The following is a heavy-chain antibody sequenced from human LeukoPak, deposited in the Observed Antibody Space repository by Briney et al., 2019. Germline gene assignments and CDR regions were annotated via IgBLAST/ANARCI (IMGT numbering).Heavy chain of an antibody. V-gene: IGHV3-48*01. J-gene: IGHJ4*02. CDR1: GFTFSDYR. CDR3: AKDPQQLVRPGFDY. CDR2: ISNDLTTI. Sequence: GGSLRLSCAASGFTFSDYRMNWVRQAPGKGLEWISYISNDLTTIHYAASVKGRFTISRDNSKNTLYLQTNSLRAEDTAVYYCAKDPQQLVRPGFDYWGQGTLVTVSS. D-gene: IGHD6-13*01.